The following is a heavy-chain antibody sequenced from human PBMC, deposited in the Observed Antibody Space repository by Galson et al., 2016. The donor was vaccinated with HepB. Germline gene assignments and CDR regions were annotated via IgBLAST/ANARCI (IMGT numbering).Heavy chain of an antibody. V-gene: IGHV4-31*02. CDR3: ARGFGGVGWFDP. CDR2: VYYSGIT. J-gene: IGHJ5*02. Sequence: TWVRQHPGKGLEWIGYVYYSGITYYNLSLKSRVTISEDTSKNQFSLKLSSVTAAGTAVYYCARGFGGVGWFDPWGQGTLVTVSS. D-gene: IGHD3-10*01.